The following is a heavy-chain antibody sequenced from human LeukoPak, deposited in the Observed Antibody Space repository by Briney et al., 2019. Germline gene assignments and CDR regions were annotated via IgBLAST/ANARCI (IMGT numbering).Heavy chain of an antibody. V-gene: IGHV3-48*01. CDR2: ISSSSSTI. CDR1: GFTFSSYS. Sequence: SGGSLRLSCAASGFTFSSYSMNWVRRAPGKGLEWVSYISSSSSTIYYADSVKGRFTISRDNAKNSLYLQMNSLRAEDTAVYYCARDNRYGDYYFDYWGQGTLVTVSS. CDR3: ARDNRYGDYYFDY. J-gene: IGHJ4*02. D-gene: IGHD4-17*01.